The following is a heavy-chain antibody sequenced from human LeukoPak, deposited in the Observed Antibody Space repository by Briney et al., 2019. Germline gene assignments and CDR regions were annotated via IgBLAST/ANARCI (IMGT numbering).Heavy chain of an antibody. V-gene: IGHV1-3*01. D-gene: IGHD3-22*01. J-gene: IGHJ5*02. Sequence: ASVKVSCKASGHSFTNFAMHWVRQAPGQRLEWMGWISAANGNTRYSQKFQGRVTITADESTSTAYMELSSLRSEDTAVYYCASSYYYDSSGYYNWFDPWGQGTLVTVSS. CDR1: GHSFTNFA. CDR2: ISAANGNT. CDR3: ASSYYYDSSGYYNWFDP.